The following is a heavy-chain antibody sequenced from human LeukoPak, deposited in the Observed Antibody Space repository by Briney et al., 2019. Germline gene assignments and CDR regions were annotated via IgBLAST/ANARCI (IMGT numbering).Heavy chain of an antibody. CDR1: GGSISSRPYY. D-gene: IGHD6-6*01. CDR3: ARDFSSSSTVYYYYYMDV. J-gene: IGHJ6*03. V-gene: IGHV4-39*07. CDR2: ISYSGTT. Sequence: PSETLSLTCTVSGGSISSRPYYWGWVRQPPRKGLEWIGTISYSGTTYYSPSLKSRVTISLDTSKNQFSLKLSSVTAADTAIYYCARDFSSSSTVYYYYYMDVWGKGTTVTVSS.